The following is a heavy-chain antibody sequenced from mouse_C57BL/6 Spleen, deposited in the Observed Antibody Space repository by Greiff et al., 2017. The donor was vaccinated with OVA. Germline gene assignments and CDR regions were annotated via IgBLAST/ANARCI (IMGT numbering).Heavy chain of an antibody. CDR3: ASSVDGYGGLAWFAY. V-gene: IGHV1-52*01. Sequence: VQLQQPGAELVRPGSSVKLSCKASGYTFTSYWMHWVKQTPIQGLEWIGNIDPSDSETHYNQKFKDKATLTVDKSSSTAYMQLSSLTSEDSAVYYCASSVDGYGGLAWFAYWGQGTLVTVSA. CDR1: GYTFTSYW. D-gene: IGHD2-2*01. J-gene: IGHJ3*01. CDR2: IDPSDSET.